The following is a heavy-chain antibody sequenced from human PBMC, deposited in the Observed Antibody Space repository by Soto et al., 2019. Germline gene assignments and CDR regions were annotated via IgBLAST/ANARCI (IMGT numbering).Heavy chain of an antibody. Sequence: GGSLRLSCAASGFTFNSYAMSWARQAPGKGLEWVSAISGSGGSTYYADSVKGRFTISRDNSKSTLYLQMNSLRAEDTAVYYCAKEVKNSGSYFYYYYYYGMDVWGQGTTVTVSS. J-gene: IGHJ6*02. V-gene: IGHV3-23*01. CDR1: GFTFNSYA. D-gene: IGHD1-26*01. CDR3: AKEVKNSGSYFYYYYYYGMDV. CDR2: ISGSGGST.